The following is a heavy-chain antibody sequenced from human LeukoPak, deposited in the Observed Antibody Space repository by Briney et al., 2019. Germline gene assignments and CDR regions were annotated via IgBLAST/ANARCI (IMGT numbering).Heavy chain of an antibody. CDR2: IKQDGSEK. CDR1: GFTFSSYW. CDR3: ARAGSFSSSYGISWDY. Sequence: PGGSLRLSCAASGFTFSSYWMSWVRQAPGKGLEWVANIKQDGSEKYYVDSVKGRFTISRDNAKNSLYLQMNSLRAEDTAVYYCARAGSFSSSYGISWDYWGQGALVAVSS. V-gene: IGHV3-7*01. J-gene: IGHJ4*02. D-gene: IGHD2-15*01.